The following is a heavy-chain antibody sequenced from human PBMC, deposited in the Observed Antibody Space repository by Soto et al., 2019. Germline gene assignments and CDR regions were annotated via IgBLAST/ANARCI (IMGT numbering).Heavy chain of an antibody. J-gene: IGHJ3*02. V-gene: IGHV3-53*01. CDR2: IQSGGPT. D-gene: IGHD6-13*01. CDR1: GFTVSSKY. CDR3: ARDRRQRLVNDAFDI. Sequence: GGSLRLSCAASGFTVSSKYMSWVRQAPGKGLEWVSLIQSGGPTYYADSVKGRFTISRDNAKNSLYLQMNSLRAEDTALYHCARDRRQRLVNDAFDIWGQGTMVTVSS.